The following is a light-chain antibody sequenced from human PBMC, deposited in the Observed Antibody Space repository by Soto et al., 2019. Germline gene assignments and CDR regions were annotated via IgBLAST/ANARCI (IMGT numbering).Light chain of an antibody. V-gene: IGKV1-5*03. CDR3: QHYNSYSEA. CDR1: QTISSW. J-gene: IGKJ1*01. Sequence: DIQMTQSPSTLSGSVGDRVTITCRASQTISSWLAWYQQKPGKAPKLLIYKASTLKSGLPSSFSGSGSGTEFTLTISSLQPDDFATYYCQHYNSYSEAFGKGTKVELK. CDR2: KAS.